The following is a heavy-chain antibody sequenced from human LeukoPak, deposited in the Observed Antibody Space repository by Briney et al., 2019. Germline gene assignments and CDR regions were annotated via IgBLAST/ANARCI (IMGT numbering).Heavy chain of an antibody. J-gene: IGHJ4*02. CDR3: ARGRYSSSWYNGY. Sequence: ASVKVSCKASGYTFTSYDINWVRRATGQGLEWMGWMNPNSGNTGYAQKFQGRVTMTRNTSISTAYMELSSLRSEDTAVYYCARGRYSSSWYNGYWDQGTLVTVSS. CDR2: MNPNSGNT. D-gene: IGHD6-13*01. CDR1: GYTFTSYD. V-gene: IGHV1-8*01.